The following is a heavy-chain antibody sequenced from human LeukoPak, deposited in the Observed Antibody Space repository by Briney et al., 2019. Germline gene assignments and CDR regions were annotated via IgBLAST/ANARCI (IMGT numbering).Heavy chain of an antibody. J-gene: IGHJ4*02. CDR1: GFTVSSNY. CDR3: ARGSFRIAVAGIGFDY. V-gene: IGHV3-66*01. CDR2: IYSGGST. Sequence: GGPLRLSCAASGFTVSSNYMSWVRQAPGKGLEWVSVIYSGGSTYYADSVKGRFTISRDNSKNTLYLQMNSLRAEDTAVYYCARGSFRIAVAGIGFDYWGQGTLVTVSS. D-gene: IGHD6-19*01.